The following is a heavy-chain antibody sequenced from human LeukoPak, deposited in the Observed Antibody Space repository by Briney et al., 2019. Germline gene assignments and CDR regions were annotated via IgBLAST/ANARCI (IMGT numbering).Heavy chain of an antibody. Sequence: PGGSLRLSCAASGFTFSSYSMNWVRQAPGKGLEWVSSISSSSSYVYYADSVKGRFTISRDNAKNSLYLQMNSLRAEDTAVYYCARCNYGSDYFDYWGQGTLVTVSS. J-gene: IGHJ4*02. V-gene: IGHV3-21*01. CDR1: GFTFSSYS. CDR3: ARCNYGSDYFDY. CDR2: ISSSSSYV. D-gene: IGHD4-17*01.